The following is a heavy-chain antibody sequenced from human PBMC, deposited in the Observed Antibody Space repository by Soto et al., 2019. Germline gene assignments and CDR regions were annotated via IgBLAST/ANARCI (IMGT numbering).Heavy chain of an antibody. D-gene: IGHD2-2*01. V-gene: IGHV1-18*01. CDR2: ISAYNGNT. CDR1: GYTFTSYG. J-gene: IGHJ6*02. CDR3: ARDLVVVPTAMDIFSVFYCRYV. Sequence: ASVKVSWKASGYTFTSYGISWVRQAPGQGLEWMGWISAYNGNTNYAQKLQGRVTMTTDTSTSTAYMELRSLRSDDTAVYYCARDLVVVPTAMDIFSVFYCRYVWG.